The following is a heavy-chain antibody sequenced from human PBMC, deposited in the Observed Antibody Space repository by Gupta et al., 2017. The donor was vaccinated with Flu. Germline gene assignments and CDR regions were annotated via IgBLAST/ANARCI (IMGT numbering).Heavy chain of an antibody. CDR2: IKSKTDGGTT. CDR3: TTGIYGGLFDY. CDR1: GFTFSNAW. J-gene: IGHJ4*02. Sequence: GFTFSNAWMSWVRQAPGKGLEWVGRIKSKTDGGTTDYAAPVKGRFTISRDDSKNTLYLQMNSLKTEDTAVYYCTTGIYGGLFDYWGQGTLVTVSS. V-gene: IGHV3-15*01. D-gene: IGHD2/OR15-2a*01.